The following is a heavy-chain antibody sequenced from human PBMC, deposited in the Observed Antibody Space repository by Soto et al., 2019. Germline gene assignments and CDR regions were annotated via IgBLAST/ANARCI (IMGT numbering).Heavy chain of an antibody. Sequence: SETLSLTCTVSGGSISSYYWFWIRQSPGRGLEWIGYVYYSGKTNYNPSLESRVTISVDTSENQFSLKLNSVTAADTAVYYCARGARFGDRRYMDVWGKGTTVTVSS. J-gene: IGHJ6*03. CDR2: VYYSGKT. CDR3: ARGARFGDRRYMDV. D-gene: IGHD3-10*01. V-gene: IGHV4-59*12. CDR1: GGSISSYY.